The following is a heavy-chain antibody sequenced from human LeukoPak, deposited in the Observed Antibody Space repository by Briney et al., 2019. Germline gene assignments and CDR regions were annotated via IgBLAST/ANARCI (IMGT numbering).Heavy chain of an antibody. CDR1: GYSFTGYY. D-gene: IGHD4-17*01. V-gene: IGHV1-2*02. J-gene: IGHJ4*02. CDR2: INSDSGGT. Sequence: SVNVSFKASGYSFTGYYIDWVRQAPGQGLEWMGWINSDSGGTNYAQKFQGRVTMTRDTSTSTAYMELSSLRSDDTAFYYCARDTITVTTPYFDYWGQGTVDTVPS. CDR3: ARDTITVTTPYFDY.